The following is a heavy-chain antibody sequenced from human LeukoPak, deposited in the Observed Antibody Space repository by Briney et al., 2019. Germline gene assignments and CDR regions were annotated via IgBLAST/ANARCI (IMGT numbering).Heavy chain of an antibody. J-gene: IGHJ3*02. Sequence: PGGSLRLSCAASGFTFSSYWMSWVRQAPGKGLEWVANIKQDGSEKYYVDSVMGRFTISRDNAKNSLYLQMNRLRTEDTAVYYCARDLYSSSWLDALDMGGEGTTVTVSS. CDR1: GFTFSSYW. V-gene: IGHV3-7*01. CDR2: IKQDGSEK. D-gene: IGHD6-13*01. CDR3: ARDLYSSSWLDALDM.